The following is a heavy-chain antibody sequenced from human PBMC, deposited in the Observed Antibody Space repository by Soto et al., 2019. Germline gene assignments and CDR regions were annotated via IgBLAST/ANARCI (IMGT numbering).Heavy chain of an antibody. V-gene: IGHV4-31*03. CDR2: IYYSGST. CDR1: GGSISSGGYY. J-gene: IGHJ2*01. D-gene: IGHD2-15*01. Sequence: QVQLQESGPGLVKPSQTLSLTCTVSGGSISSGGYYWSWIPQHPGKGLEWFGYIYYSGSTYYNPSLKSRVTISVDTSKNQFSLKLSSVTAADTAVYYCARDIVVVVAATISRYFDLWGRGTLVTVSS. CDR3: ARDIVVVVAATISRYFDL.